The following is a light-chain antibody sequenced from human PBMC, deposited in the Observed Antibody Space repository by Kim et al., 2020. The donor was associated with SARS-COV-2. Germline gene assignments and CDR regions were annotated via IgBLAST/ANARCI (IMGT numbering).Light chain of an antibody. V-gene: IGLV4-69*01. CDR3: QTWDSGIRV. Sequence: ASVKVTCTLSSGHSSYAIAWHQQQPEKGPRYLMKVNSDGSHSKGDGIPDRFSGSSSGAERYLTISSLQSEDEADYYCQTWDSGIRVFGGGTQLTVL. CDR2: VNSDGSH. CDR1: SGHSSYA. J-gene: IGLJ3*02.